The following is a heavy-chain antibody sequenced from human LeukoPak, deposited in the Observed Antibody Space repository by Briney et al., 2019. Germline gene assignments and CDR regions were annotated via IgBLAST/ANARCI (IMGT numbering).Heavy chain of an antibody. J-gene: IGHJ4*02. V-gene: IGHV5-51*01. CDR3: ARLTMVRGVIRSFDY. CDR2: IYPGDSDT. CDR1: GYSFTTYW. D-gene: IGHD3-10*01. Sequence: GESLKIPCKGSGYSFTTYWIAWVRQMPGKGLEWMGIIYPGDSDTRYSPSFQGQVTISADKSISTAYLQWSSLKASDTAMYYCARLTMVRGVIRSFDYWGQGTLVTVSS.